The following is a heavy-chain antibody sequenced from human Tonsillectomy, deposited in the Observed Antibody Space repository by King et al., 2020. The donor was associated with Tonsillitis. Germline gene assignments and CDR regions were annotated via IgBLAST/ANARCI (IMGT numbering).Heavy chain of an antibody. D-gene: IGHD3-9*01. CDR3: AQERKEILTGYYFPGGFDS. CDR1: GYAFTAYY. V-gene: IGHV1-2*02. J-gene: IGHJ4*02. CDR2: INPNNGGT. Sequence: VQLVQSGAEVKKPGASVKVSCKASGYAFTAYYLHWVRQAPGQGLEWMGWINPNNGGTHYPQKFQGRVTMTRDTSISTAYMELSRLISDDTAVYYCAQERKEILTGYYFPGGFDSWGQGTLVTLSS.